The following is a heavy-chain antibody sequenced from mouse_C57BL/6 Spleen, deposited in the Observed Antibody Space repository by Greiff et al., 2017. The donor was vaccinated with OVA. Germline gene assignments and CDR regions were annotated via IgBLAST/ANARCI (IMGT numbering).Heavy chain of an antibody. D-gene: IGHD1-1*01. Sequence: EVQLQQPGPELVKPGASVKMSCKASGYTFTDYNMHWVKQSHGKSLEWIGYINPNNGGTSYNQKFKGKATLTVNKSSSTAYMELRSLTSEDSAVYDCASRGGSSKDYAMDYWGQGTSVTVSS. J-gene: IGHJ4*01. V-gene: IGHV1-22*01. CDR3: ASRGGSSKDYAMDY. CDR1: GYTFTDYN. CDR2: INPNNGGT.